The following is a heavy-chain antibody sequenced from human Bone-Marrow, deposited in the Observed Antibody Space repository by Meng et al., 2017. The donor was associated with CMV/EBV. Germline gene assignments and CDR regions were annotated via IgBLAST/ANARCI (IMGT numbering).Heavy chain of an antibody. CDR2: IYYSGST. CDR3: ARASPISYYYGSGSYSETYFQH. CDR1: GGSISSSSYY. Sequence: SETLSLTCTVSGGSISSSSYYWGWIRQPPGKGLEWIGSIYYSGSTYYNPSLKSRVTISVDTSKNQFSLKLSSVTAADTAVYYCARASPISYYYGSGSYSETYFQHWGQGTLVTVSS. V-gene: IGHV4-39*01. D-gene: IGHD3-10*01. J-gene: IGHJ1*01.